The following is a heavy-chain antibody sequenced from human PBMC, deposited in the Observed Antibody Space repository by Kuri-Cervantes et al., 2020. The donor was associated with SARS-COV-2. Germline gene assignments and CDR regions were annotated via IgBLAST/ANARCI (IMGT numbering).Heavy chain of an antibody. CDR3: ARGFAIAAAGTDDAFDI. CDR2: ISWNSGSI. J-gene: IGHJ3*02. CDR1: GFTFDDYA. Sequence: SLKISCAASGFTFDDYAMHWVRQAPGKGLEWVSGISWNSGSIGYADSVKGRFTISRDNAKNSLYLQMNSLRAEDTAVYYCARGFAIAAAGTDDAFDIWGQGTVVTVSS. D-gene: IGHD6-13*01. V-gene: IGHV3-9*01.